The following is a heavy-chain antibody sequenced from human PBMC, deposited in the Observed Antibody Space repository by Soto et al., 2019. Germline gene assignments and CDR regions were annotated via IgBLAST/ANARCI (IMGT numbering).Heavy chain of an antibody. Sequence: ASVKVSCTASGYTFTSYAMRWVRQAPGQRLEWMGWINAGNGNTKYSQKFQGRVTITRDTSASTAYMELSSLRSEDTAVYYCARIETGRVVTRPNWLDPWGQGTLVTVSS. CDR2: INAGNGNT. J-gene: IGHJ5*02. V-gene: IGHV1-3*01. D-gene: IGHD2-21*02. CDR3: ARIETGRVVTRPNWLDP. CDR1: GYTFTSYA.